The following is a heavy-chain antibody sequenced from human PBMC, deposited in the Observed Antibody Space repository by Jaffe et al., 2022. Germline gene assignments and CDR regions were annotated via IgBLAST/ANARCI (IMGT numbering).Heavy chain of an antibody. D-gene: IGHD2-15*01. CDR1: GFSFSDYN. J-gene: IGHJ4*02. Sequence: EVQLVESGGGLVEPGGSLRLSCAASGFSFSDYNMNWVRQAPGKGLEWVSHVTSASTTIYYADSVKGRFTISRDNAKNSLFLQMNSLRAEDTAVYYCVRDPRYCSGDICYPFDFWGQGTLVTVSS. CDR3: VRDPRYCSGDICYPFDF. V-gene: IGHV3-48*01. CDR2: VTSASTTI.